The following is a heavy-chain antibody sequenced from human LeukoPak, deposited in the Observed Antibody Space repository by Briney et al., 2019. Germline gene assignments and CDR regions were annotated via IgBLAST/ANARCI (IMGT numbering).Heavy chain of an antibody. D-gene: IGHD3-10*01. J-gene: IGHJ4*02. Sequence: RASVKVSYKASGYTFTSYYMHWVRQAPGQGLEWMGIINPSGGSTSYAQKFQGRVTMNRDTSTSTVYMELRSLRPADTAVYYCARDHGTAYGVFDYWGQGTLVTVSS. CDR2: INPSGGST. CDR3: ARDHGTAYGVFDY. CDR1: GYTFTSYY. V-gene: IGHV1-46*01.